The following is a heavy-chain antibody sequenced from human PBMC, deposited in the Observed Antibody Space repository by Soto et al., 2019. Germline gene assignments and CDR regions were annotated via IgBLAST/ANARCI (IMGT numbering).Heavy chain of an antibody. CDR2: ISGGGDGT. V-gene: IGHV3-23*01. Sequence: GGSLRLSCAASGFTFSTFAMSWVRQAPGKGLEWVSTISGGGDGTYYADSVKGRFTISRDNSKNTMYLQMDSLRAEDTAVYYCAKDRPTTSSSKMDVWGKGTTVTVST. CDR3: AKDRPTTSSSKMDV. J-gene: IGHJ6*04. CDR1: GFTFSTFA. D-gene: IGHD6-6*01.